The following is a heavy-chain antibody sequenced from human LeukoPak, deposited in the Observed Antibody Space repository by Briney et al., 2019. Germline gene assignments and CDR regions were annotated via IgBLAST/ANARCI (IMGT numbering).Heavy chain of an antibody. CDR2: SSGSAYST. CDR1: GFTFSSYA. J-gene: IGHJ4*02. D-gene: IGHD5-12*01. CDR3: EKETVDAPPIDH. Sequence: GGSLRLSCAASGFTFSSYAMSWVRQAPGKGLEWVSASSGSAYSTYYADSVKGRFTISRDNSKITLYLQINSLRAEDTAVYYCEKETVDAPPIDHWGQGTLVTVSS. V-gene: IGHV3-23*01.